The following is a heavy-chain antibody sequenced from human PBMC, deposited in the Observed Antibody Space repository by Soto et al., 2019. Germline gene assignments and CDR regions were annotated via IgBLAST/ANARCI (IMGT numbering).Heavy chain of an antibody. D-gene: IGHD2-2*01. CDR2: INTDGGSS. V-gene: IGHV3-74*03. CDR1: GFTFSGHW. J-gene: IGHJ3*02. CDR3: AREAGYCSRTSCYRRAFDT. Sequence: VQLVESGGDLVQPGGSLRLSCAASGFTFSGHWMHWVRQVPGKGLEWVSRINTDGGSSAYADSVKGRFTISRDNAKNTPYLQMKGLRAEDTAVYYCAREAGYCSRTSCYRRAFDTWGQGTTVTVSS.